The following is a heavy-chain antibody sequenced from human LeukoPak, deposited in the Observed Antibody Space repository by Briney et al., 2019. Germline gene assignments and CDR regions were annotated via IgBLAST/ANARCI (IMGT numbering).Heavy chain of an antibody. CDR2: FDPEDGET. CDR3: ATDLQWELLSYFDY. V-gene: IGHV1-24*01. J-gene: IGHJ4*02. Sequence: GASVKVSCRVSGYTLTELSMHWVRQAPGKGLEWMGGFDPEDGETIYAQKFQGRVTMTEDTSTDTAYMELSSLRSEDTAVYYCATDLQWELLSYFDYWGQGTLVTVSS. D-gene: IGHD1-26*01. CDR1: GYTLTELS.